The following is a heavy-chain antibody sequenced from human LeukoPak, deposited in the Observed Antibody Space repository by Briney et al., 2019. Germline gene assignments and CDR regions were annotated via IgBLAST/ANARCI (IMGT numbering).Heavy chain of an antibody. V-gene: IGHV4-39*01. D-gene: IGHD6-13*01. J-gene: IGHJ4*02. CDR1: GGSISSSSYY. CDR3: ARHIAAAGEAFDY. CDR2: IYYSGST. Sequence: SETLSLTCTVSGGSISSSSYYWGWIRQPPGKGLEWIGSIYYSGSTYYNPSLKSRVTIFVDTSKNQFSLKLSSVTAADTAVYYCARHIAAAGEAFDYWGQGTLVTVSS.